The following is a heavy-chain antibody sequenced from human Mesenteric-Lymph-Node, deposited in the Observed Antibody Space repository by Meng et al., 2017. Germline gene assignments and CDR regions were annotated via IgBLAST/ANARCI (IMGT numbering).Heavy chain of an antibody. CDR2: ISGGRGDT. CDR1: GFNLRSYG. Sequence: GSRRLSGAGSGFNLRSYGMNWVRQAPGKGLEWVSTISGGRGDTNYADSVKGRFTISTDSSKNTLYLQMDSLRAEDAAIYYCAISARPMVTPMAYWGQGTLVTVSS. J-gene: IGHJ4*02. D-gene: IGHD2-21*02. CDR3: AISARPMVTPMAY. V-gene: IGHV3-23*01.